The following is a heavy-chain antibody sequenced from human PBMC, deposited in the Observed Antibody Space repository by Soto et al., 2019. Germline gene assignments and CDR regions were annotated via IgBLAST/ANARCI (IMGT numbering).Heavy chain of an antibody. Sequence: ASVKVSCKASGGTFSSYTISWVRQATGQGLEWMGWMNPNSGNTGYAQKFQGRATMTRNTSISTAYMELSSLRSEDTAVYYCARGPLNGDDFWSGYYSYYYYYGMDVWGQGTTVTVSS. D-gene: IGHD3-3*01. CDR3: ARGPLNGDDFWSGYYSYYYYYGMDV. J-gene: IGHJ6*02. V-gene: IGHV1-8*02. CDR2: MNPNSGNT. CDR1: GGTFSSYT.